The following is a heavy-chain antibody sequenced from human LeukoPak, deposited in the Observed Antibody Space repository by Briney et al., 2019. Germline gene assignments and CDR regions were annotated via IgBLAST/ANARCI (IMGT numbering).Heavy chain of an antibody. Sequence: GGSLRLSCAASGFTITEYAMTWIRQSPGRGLEWVSSMSDIGPNTYYADSVKGRFTISRDTSKNTLLLQMNSLRGDDTALYFCARRLSLRFDAFAVWGPGTVVTVSS. D-gene: IGHD3-3*01. CDR3: ARRLSLRFDAFAV. V-gene: IGHV3-23*01. CDR1: GFTITEYA. CDR2: MSDIGPNT. J-gene: IGHJ3*01.